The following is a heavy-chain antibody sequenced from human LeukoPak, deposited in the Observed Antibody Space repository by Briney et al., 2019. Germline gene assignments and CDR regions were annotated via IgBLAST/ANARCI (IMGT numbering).Heavy chain of an antibody. D-gene: IGHD3-10*01. Sequence: PSEALCVTSAEPGGSISIYYWCWIRQPLGKGLEWIGSIYYSGSTYYTHSLKSRVTISVDTSKNQFSLKLSSVTAADTAVYYCARGVWYFDYWGQGTLVTVSS. V-gene: IGHV4-59*01. CDR1: GGSISIYY. CDR2: IYYSGST. CDR3: ARGVWYFDY. J-gene: IGHJ4*02.